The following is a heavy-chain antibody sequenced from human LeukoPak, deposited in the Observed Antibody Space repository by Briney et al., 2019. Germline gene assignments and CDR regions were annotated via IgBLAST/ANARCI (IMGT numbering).Heavy chain of an antibody. Sequence: GASAKVSCKASGYTFTSYGISWVRQAPGQGLEWMGWISAYNGNTNYAQKLQGRVTMTTDTSTSTAYMELRSLRSDDTAVYYCARGRGYYYDSSGSQTFDYWGQGTLVTVSS. CDR3: ARGRGYYYDSSGSQTFDY. CDR2: ISAYNGNT. CDR1: GYTFTSYG. D-gene: IGHD3-22*01. J-gene: IGHJ4*02. V-gene: IGHV1-18*01.